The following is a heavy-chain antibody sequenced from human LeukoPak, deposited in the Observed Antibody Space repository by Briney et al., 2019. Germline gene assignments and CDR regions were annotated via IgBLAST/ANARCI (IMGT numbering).Heavy chain of an antibody. CDR1: GFTFSGYD. CDR2: IIRGSDDI. Sequence: GGPLRLSCAASGFTFSGYDMNWVRQSPGKGLVWVSYIIRGSDDIGSTDSVRGRFTTSRDNAKNSLSLQMNSLRADDTAVYYCARDPHTGPTRFWGGQGTLVTVSS. D-gene: IGHD3-16*01. CDR3: ARDPHTGPTRFW. J-gene: IGHJ4*02. V-gene: IGHV3-48*01.